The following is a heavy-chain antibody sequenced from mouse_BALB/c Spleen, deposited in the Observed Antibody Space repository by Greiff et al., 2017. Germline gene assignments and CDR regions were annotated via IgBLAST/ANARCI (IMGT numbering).Heavy chain of an antibody. V-gene: IGHV14-3*02. J-gene: IGHJ3*01. D-gene: IGHD2-4*01. CDR3: AGGDYDWFAY. Sequence: EVHLVESGAELVKPGASVKLSCTASGFNLKDSYMHWVKQRPEQGLEWIGRIDPANANIKYDPKFQGKATITADTSSNTAYLQLSSLTSEDTAVYYCAGGDYDWFAYWGQGTLVTVSA. CDR1: GFNLKDSY. CDR2: IDPANANI.